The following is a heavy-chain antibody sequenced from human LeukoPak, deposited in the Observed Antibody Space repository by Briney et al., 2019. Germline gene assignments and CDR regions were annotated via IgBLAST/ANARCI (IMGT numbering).Heavy chain of an antibody. Sequence: GGSLRLSCAASGFTFSSYGMHWVRQAPGKGLEWVAFIRYDGSNKYYADSVKGRFTISRDNSKNTLYLQVNSLRAEDTAVYYCAKIYDILPWCPEWWGQGTLVTVSS. J-gene: IGHJ4*02. V-gene: IGHV3-30*02. CDR1: GFTFSSYG. CDR3: AKIYDILPWCPEW. D-gene: IGHD3-9*01. CDR2: IRYDGSNK.